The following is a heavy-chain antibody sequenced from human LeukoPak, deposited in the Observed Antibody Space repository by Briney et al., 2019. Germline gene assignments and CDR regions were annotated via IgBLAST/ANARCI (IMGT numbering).Heavy chain of an antibody. J-gene: IGHJ4*02. Sequence: AGGSLRLSCAASGFTFSSYSMNWVRQAPGKGLEWVSSISSSSSCIYYADSVKGRFTISRDNAKNSLYLQMNSLRAEDTAVYYCARDITVTPDYWGQGTLVTVSS. D-gene: IGHD4-17*01. V-gene: IGHV3-21*01. CDR1: GFTFSSYS. CDR2: ISSSSSCI. CDR3: ARDITVTPDY.